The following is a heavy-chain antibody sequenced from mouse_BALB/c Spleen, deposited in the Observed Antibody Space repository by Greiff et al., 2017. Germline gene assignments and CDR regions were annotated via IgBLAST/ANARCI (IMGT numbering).Heavy chain of an antibody. Sequence: EVQVVESGGGLVKPGGSLKLSCAASGFTFSSYAMSWVRQSPEKRLEWVAEISSGGSYTYYPDTVTGRFTISRDNAKNTLYLEMSSLGSEDTAMYYCARVGNQAWFAYWGQGTLVTVSA. CDR3: ARVGNQAWFAY. D-gene: IGHD2-1*01. CDR1: GFTFSSYA. J-gene: IGHJ3*01. CDR2: ISSGGSYT. V-gene: IGHV5-9-4*01.